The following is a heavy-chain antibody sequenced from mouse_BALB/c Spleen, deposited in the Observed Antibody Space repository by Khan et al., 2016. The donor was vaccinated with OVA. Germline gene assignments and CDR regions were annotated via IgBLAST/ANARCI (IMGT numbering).Heavy chain of an antibody. Sequence: VQLQQSGPELVRPGASVKISCKASGYSFTGYFMNWVMQSHGKSLEWIGRINPHIGETYYNQRIKDKATLTVDESSSTAHMELRSLASEDSSVYYCTKNYRSDFDYWGQGTSLTVSS. V-gene: IGHV1-20*02. CDR3: TKNYRSDFDY. J-gene: IGHJ2*02. CDR1: GYSFTGYF. CDR2: INPHIGET. D-gene: IGHD1-1*01.